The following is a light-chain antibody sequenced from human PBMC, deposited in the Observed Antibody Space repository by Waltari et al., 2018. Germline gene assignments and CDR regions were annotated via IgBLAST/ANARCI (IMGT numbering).Light chain of an antibody. Sequence: EIVMTQSTATLSVSPGERATLSCRASQSVSSNLAWYQQKPGQAPRLLIYGASTRATGIPARFTGSGSGTYFTLTISSLQSEDFAVYYCQQYTNWPRTFAQGTKLEIK. CDR3: QQYTNWPRT. CDR1: QSVSSN. CDR2: GAS. J-gene: IGKJ2*02. V-gene: IGKV3-15*01.